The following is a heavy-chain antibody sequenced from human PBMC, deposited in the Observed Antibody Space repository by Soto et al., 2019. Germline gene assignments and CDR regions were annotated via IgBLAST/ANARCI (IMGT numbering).Heavy chain of an antibody. CDR2: IYPGDSDT. D-gene: IGHD3-3*02. Sequence: PGESLKISCKGSGYSFTSYWIGWVRQMPGKGLEWMGIIYPGDSDTRYSPSFQGQVTISADKSISTAYLQWSSLKASDTAMYYCAALTRDYYYGMDVWGQGTTVPVSS. CDR1: GYSFTSYW. V-gene: IGHV5-51*01. CDR3: AALTRDYYYGMDV. J-gene: IGHJ6*02.